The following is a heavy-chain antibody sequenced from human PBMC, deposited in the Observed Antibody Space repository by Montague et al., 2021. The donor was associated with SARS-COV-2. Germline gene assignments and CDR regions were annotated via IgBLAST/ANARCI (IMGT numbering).Heavy chain of an antibody. CDR1: GVSISRYK. J-gene: IGHJ2*01. CDR3: ARESDSYPSGTQYFDL. V-gene: IGHV4-59*01. D-gene: IGHD5-18*01. Sequence: SETLSLTCTVSGVSISRYKWSWIRHPPGKALECIGCIYYRGSTNYNPSLNSRVTISVDTSKNQFSLKLTSVTAADTAVYFCARESDSYPSGTQYFDLWGRGTLVTVSS. CDR2: IYYRGST.